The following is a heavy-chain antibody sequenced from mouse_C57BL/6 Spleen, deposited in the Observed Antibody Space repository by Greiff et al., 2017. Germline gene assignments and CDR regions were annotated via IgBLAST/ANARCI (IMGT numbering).Heavy chain of an antibody. CDR1: GFTFTDYY. D-gene: IGHD1-1*01. V-gene: IGHV7-3*01. CDR2: IRNKANGYTT. Sequence: EVKLMESGGGLVQPGGSLSLSCAASGFTFTDYYMSWVRQPPGKALEWLGFIRNKANGYTTEYSASVKGRFTISRDNSQSILYLQMNALRAEDSATYYCARLDYYGSSLDYWGQGTTLTVSS. CDR3: ARLDYYGSSLDY. J-gene: IGHJ2*01.